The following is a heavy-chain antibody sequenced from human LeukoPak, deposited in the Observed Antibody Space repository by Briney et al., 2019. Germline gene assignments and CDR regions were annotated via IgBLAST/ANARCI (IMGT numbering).Heavy chain of an antibody. CDR2: IYTSGST. J-gene: IGHJ5*02. CDR3: ARDFFGDYYDIPPGNWFDP. Sequence: SETLSLTCTVSGGSISSYYWSWIRQPAGKGLEWIGRIYTSGSTNYNPSLKSRVTMSVDTSKNQFSLKLGSVTAADTAVYYCARDFFGDYYDIPPGNWFDPWGQGTLVTVSS. CDR1: GGSISSYY. V-gene: IGHV4-4*07. D-gene: IGHD3-22*01.